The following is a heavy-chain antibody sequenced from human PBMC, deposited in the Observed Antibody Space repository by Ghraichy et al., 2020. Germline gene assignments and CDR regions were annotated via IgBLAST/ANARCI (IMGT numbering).Heavy chain of an antibody. D-gene: IGHD3-22*01. Sequence: GESLNISCKGSGYSFTSYWIGWVRQMPGKGLEWMGIIYPGDSDTRYSPSFQGQVTISADKSISTAYLQWSSLKASDTAMYYCARAYYYDSSGYYYFDYWGQGTLVTVSS. CDR3: ARAYYYDSSGYYYFDY. J-gene: IGHJ4*02. CDR1: GYSFTSYW. CDR2: IYPGDSDT. V-gene: IGHV5-51*01.